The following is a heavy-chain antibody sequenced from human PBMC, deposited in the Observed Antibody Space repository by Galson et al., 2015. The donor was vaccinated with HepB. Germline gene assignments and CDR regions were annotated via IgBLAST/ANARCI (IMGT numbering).Heavy chain of an antibody. CDR3: AKDLLLGDWYFDL. Sequence: SLRLSCAASGFTFYNYGMHWVRQAPGKGLEWVAFIRNDGSNKFYAESVKGRFTISRDNSKNTLLLQMNSLRAGDTAVYYCAKDLLLGDWYFDLWGRGTLVTVSS. CDR2: IRNDGSNK. V-gene: IGHV3-30*02. CDR1: GFTFYNYG. J-gene: IGHJ2*01. D-gene: IGHD2-21*01.